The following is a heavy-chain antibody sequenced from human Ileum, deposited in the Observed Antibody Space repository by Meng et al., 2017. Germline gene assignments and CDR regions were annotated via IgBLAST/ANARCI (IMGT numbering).Heavy chain of an antibody. CDR2: IYHSGLV. J-gene: IGHJ4*02. CDR1: GDSISTTNW. D-gene: IGHD4-23*01. V-gene: IGHV4-4*02. Sequence: QVQLQGAGPGLGKPSGTLSLTCAVSGDSISTTNWWNWVRQPPGEGLEWFGEIYHSGLVNYNLSLKSRVTLSIDKSKNQFSLKLISVTAADTGVYYCAANSGKKMHSWGQGTLVTVSS. CDR3: AANSGKKMHS.